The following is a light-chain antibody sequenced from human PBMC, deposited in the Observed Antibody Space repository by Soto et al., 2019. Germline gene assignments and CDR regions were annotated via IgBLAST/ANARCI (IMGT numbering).Light chain of an antibody. CDR2: QDS. Sequence: SYELTQPPSVSVSPGQTASLTCSGDKLGDKYACWYQQKPGQSPVLVIYQDSKRPSGNPERFSGSNSGNTATLTISGTQAMDEADYYCQAWDSSTAVFGGGTKLTVL. CDR3: QAWDSSTAV. CDR1: KLGDKY. J-gene: IGLJ2*01. V-gene: IGLV3-1*01.